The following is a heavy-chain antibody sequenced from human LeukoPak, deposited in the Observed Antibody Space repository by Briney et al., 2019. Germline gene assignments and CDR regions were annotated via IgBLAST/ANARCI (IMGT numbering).Heavy chain of an antibody. Sequence: GASVKVSCKASGGTFSSYAISWVRQAPGQGLEWMGGIIPIFGTANYAQKFQGRVTITADKSTSTAYMELSSLRSEDTAVYYCASTRPDGNDYYDSSGRFDYWGQGTLVTVSS. CDR1: GGTFSSYA. J-gene: IGHJ4*02. D-gene: IGHD3-22*01. V-gene: IGHV1-69*06. CDR3: ASTRPDGNDYYDSSGRFDY. CDR2: IIPIFGTA.